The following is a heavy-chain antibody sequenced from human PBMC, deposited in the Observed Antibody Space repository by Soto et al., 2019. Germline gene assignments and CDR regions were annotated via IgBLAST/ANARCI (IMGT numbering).Heavy chain of an antibody. CDR3: AKDPPLRGWCFDY. V-gene: IGHV3-23*01. CDR2: ISGSGGST. CDR1: GFTFSSYA. J-gene: IGHJ4*02. D-gene: IGHD6-19*01. Sequence: GGSLRLSCAASGFTFSSYAMSWVRQAPGKGMEWVSAISGSGGSTYYADSVKDRFTISRDNSKNTLYLLMNSLRAEDTAVYYCAKDPPLRGWCFDYWGQGTLVTVSS.